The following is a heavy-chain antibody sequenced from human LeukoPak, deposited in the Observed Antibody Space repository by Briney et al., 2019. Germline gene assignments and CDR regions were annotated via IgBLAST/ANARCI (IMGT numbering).Heavy chain of an antibody. CDR2: IYSGGST. J-gene: IGHJ4*02. V-gene: IGHV3-53*01. CDR3: ARWEIRGTAHQLDY. D-gene: IGHD1-7*01. CDR1: GFTVSSNY. Sequence: GGSLRLSCAASGFTVSSNYMSWVRQAPGKGLEWVSVIYSGGSTYYADSVKGRFTISRDNSKNSMYLQMNSLRAEDAAVYYCARWEIRGTAHQLDYWGQGTLVTVSS.